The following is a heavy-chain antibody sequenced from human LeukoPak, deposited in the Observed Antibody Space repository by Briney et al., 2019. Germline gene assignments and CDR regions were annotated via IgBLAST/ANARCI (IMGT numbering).Heavy chain of an antibody. V-gene: IGHV3-7*01. J-gene: IGHJ4*02. CDR2: IKQDGSER. D-gene: IGHD1-1*01. CDR3: ARATGTDY. Sequence: GGSLRLSCAASGFTFSSHVVSWVRQAPGKGLEWVANIKQDGSERYYVDSVKGRFTISRDNAKNSLYLQMNSLRAEDTAVYYCARATGTDYWGQGTLVTVSS. CDR1: GFTFSSHV.